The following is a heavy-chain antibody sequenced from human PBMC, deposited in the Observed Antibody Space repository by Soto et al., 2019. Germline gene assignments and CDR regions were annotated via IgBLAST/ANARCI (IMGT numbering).Heavy chain of an antibody. CDR1: GYTFTGYY. V-gene: IGHV1-2*04. J-gene: IGHJ4*02. D-gene: IGHD2-2*01. Sequence: ASVKVSCKASGYTFTGYYMHWVRQAPGQGLEWMGWINPNSGGTNYAQKFQGWVTMTTDTSISTAYMELRRLRSDDTAVYYCARDLVVVPPVAMYWGQGTLVTVSS. CDR2: INPNSGGT. CDR3: ARDLVVVPPVAMY.